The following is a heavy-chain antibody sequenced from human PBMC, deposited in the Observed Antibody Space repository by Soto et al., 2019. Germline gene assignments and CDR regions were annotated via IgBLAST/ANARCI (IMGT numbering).Heavy chain of an antibody. CDR2: INHSGST. D-gene: IGHD7-27*01. Sequence: SETLSLTCAVYGGSFSGYYWSWIRQPPGKGLEWIGEINHSGSTNYNPSLKSRVTISVDTSKNQFSLKLSSVTAADTAVYYCARGPMANWARRYYYYYYYMDVWGKGTTVTVSS. CDR3: ARGPMANWARRYYYYYYYMDV. V-gene: IGHV4-34*01. J-gene: IGHJ6*03. CDR1: GGSFSGYY.